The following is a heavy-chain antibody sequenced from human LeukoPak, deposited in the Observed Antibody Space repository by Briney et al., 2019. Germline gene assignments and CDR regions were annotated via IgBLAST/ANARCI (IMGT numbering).Heavy chain of an antibody. J-gene: IGHJ4*02. CDR2: IYYSGNT. Sequence: SETLSLTCTVSGGSIRSGGYYWSWIRQHPGKGLEWIGYIYYSGNTYYNPSLKSRVTISVDTSKNQFSLKLSSVTAADTAVYYCARDTYYYDSSGYLFDYWGQGTLVTVSS. V-gene: IGHV4-31*03. D-gene: IGHD3-22*01. CDR3: ARDTYYYDSSGYLFDY. CDR1: GGSIRSGGYY.